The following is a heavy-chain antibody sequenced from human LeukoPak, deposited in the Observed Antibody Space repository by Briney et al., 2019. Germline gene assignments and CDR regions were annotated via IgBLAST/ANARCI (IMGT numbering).Heavy chain of an antibody. Sequence: LTGGSLRLSCAASGFTFNNYAMTWVRQAPGKGLEWVSAISGGGSTYYADSVKGRFTISRDNSKNALYLQVNSLRAEDTAVYYCAKSRWETYAVRAFDIWGQGTMVTVSS. CDR1: GFTFNNYA. CDR2: ISGGGST. D-gene: IGHD1-26*01. J-gene: IGHJ3*02. V-gene: IGHV3-23*01. CDR3: AKSRWETYAVRAFDI.